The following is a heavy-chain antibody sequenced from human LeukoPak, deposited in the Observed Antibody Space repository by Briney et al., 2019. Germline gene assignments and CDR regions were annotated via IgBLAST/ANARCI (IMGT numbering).Heavy chain of an antibody. J-gene: IGHJ4*02. CDR1: GFTVSSTY. V-gene: IGHV3-48*01. CDR3: ARDLYSTTFDY. D-gene: IGHD5-18*01. Sequence: GGSLRLSCIASGFTVSSTYMSWVRQAPGKGLEWVSYISSSSSTIYYADSVKGRFTISRDNAKNSLYLQMNSLRAEDTAVYYCARDLYSTTFDYWGQGTLVTVSS. CDR2: ISSSSSTI.